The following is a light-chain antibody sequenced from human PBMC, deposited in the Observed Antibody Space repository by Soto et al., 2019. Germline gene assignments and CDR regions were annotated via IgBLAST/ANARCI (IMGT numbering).Light chain of an antibody. V-gene: IGLV2-8*01. CDR3: SSYARRNNLL. CDR2: EVT. J-gene: IGLJ2*01. CDR1: SSDIGDYDY. Sequence: QSVLTQPPSASGSPGQSVTISCTGTSSDIGDYDYVSWYQQHPGKAPKLIIYEVTKRPSGVPDRFSGSKSGNSASLTVYGLQAEDEGDYFCSSYARRNNLLFGGGTKVTVL.